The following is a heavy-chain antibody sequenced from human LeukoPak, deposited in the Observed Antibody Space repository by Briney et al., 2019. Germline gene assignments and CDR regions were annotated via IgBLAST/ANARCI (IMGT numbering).Heavy chain of an antibody. CDR1: GGSISSYY. CDR3: ARGQRRGGYNFDY. D-gene: IGHD5-12*01. V-gene: IGHV4-59*08. Sequence: SETLSLTCTVSGGSISSYYWSWIRQPPGKGLEWIGYIYYSGSTNYNPSLKSRVTISVDTSKNQFSLKLSSVTAADTAVYYCARGQRRGGYNFDYWGQGTLVTVSS. CDR2: IYYSGST. J-gene: IGHJ4*02.